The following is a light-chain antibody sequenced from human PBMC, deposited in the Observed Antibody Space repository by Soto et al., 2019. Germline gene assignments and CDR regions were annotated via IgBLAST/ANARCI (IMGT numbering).Light chain of an antibody. CDR2: EVS. CDR3: SSYTSSSTYV. J-gene: IGLJ1*01. V-gene: IGLV2-14*01. Sequence: QSVLTQPASLSGSPGQSITISCTGTSSDVGGYNYVSWYQQHPGKAPKLMIYEVSNRPSGVSNRFSGSKSGNTASLTISGLQADDEADYYCSSYTSSSTYVFGTGTKVTVL. CDR1: SSDVGGYNY.